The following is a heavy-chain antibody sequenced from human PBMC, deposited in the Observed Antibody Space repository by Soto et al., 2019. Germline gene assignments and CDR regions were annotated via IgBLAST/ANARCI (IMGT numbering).Heavy chain of an antibody. Sequence: EVQLVESGGGLVEPGGSLGLSCAASGFSLTDYYMNWVRQAPGKGLEWVSSISSSGSFVSYADSVKGRFSISRDNAKNLLFLQMNSLRAEDTAVYYCAGTYGSAEYWGQGTLVTVSS. V-gene: IGHV3-21*02. CDR1: GFSLTDYY. CDR2: ISSSGSFV. J-gene: IGHJ4*02. D-gene: IGHD3-10*01. CDR3: AGTYGSAEY.